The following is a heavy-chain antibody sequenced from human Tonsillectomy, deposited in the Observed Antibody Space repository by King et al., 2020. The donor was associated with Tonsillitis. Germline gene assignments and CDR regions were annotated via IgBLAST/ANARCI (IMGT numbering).Heavy chain of an antibody. D-gene: IGHD4/OR15-4a*01. CDR3: TRDRDDYIFDY. Sequence: VQLVESGGGVVQPGRSLRLSCAASGFTFSSYGMHWVRQAPGKGLEWVAVISYGGSNKYYADSVKGRFTISRDNSKNTLYLQMNSLRAEDTAVYYCTRDRDDYIFDYWGQGKLVTVSS. CDR2: ISYGGSNK. V-gene: IGHV3-33*05. CDR1: GFTFSSYG. J-gene: IGHJ4*02.